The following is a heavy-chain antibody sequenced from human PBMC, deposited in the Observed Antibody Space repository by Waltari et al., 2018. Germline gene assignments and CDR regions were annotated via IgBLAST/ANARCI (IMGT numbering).Heavy chain of an antibody. Sequence: EVQLVESGGGLVQPGGSLRLSCAASGFTFSSITMDWVRQVPGKGPVWVSRVNPDGSFTTYADSVKGRFTISRDNAKNTLYLQMNSLRAEDTAVYYCTTVGGANSFTWGQGRLVTVSS. CDR3: TTVGGANSFT. CDR2: VNPDGSFT. J-gene: IGHJ4*02. CDR1: GFTFSSIT. D-gene: IGHD2-15*01. V-gene: IGHV3-74*01.